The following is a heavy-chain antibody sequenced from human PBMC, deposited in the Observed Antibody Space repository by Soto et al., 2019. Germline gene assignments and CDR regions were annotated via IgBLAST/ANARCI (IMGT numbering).Heavy chain of an antibody. CDR3: ARLVLGRFLEWSAFDP. CDR2: ISAYNGNT. CDR1: GYTFTSYG. Sequence: ASVKVSCKASGYTFTSYGISWVRQAPGQGLEWMGWISAYNGNTNYAQKLQGRVTMTTDTSTSTAYMELRSLRSDDTALYYCARLVLGRFLEWSAFDPWGQGTLVTVSS. V-gene: IGHV1-18*01. J-gene: IGHJ5*02. D-gene: IGHD3-3*01.